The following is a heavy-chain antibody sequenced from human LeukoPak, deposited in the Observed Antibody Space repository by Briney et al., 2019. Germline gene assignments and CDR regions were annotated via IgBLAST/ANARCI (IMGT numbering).Heavy chain of an antibody. Sequence: PGRSLRLSCAASGFTFSSYAMHWVRQAPGKGLEWVAVISYDGSNKYYADSVKGRFTISRDNSKNTLYLQMNSLRAEDTAVYYCYTPSLRGYWGQGTLVTVSS. CDR1: GFTFSSYA. J-gene: IGHJ4*02. CDR3: YTPSLRGY. D-gene: IGHD2-8*01. CDR2: ISYDGSNK. V-gene: IGHV3-30-3*01.